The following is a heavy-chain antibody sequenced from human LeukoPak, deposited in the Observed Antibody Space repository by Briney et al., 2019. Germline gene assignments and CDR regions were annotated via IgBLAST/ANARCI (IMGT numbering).Heavy chain of an antibody. CDR3: ASSPPLGYYFDY. V-gene: IGHV3-53*01. D-gene: IGHD5-12*01. J-gene: IGHJ4*02. CDR2: FYRGDST. CDR1: GFTVSSSY. Sequence: GGSLRLSCAASGFTVSSSYMYWVRQAPGKGLEWVSFFYRGDSTYYAESVRGRFTISRDNSKNTLYLLMNSLIPEDTAVYYYASSPPLGYYFDYWGQGTLVTVSS.